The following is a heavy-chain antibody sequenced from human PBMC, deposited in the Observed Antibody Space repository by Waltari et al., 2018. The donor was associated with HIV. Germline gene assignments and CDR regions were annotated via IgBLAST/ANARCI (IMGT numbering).Heavy chain of an antibody. CDR2: IIPIFGTT. V-gene: IGHV1-69*12. D-gene: IGHD3-16*02. CDR1: GGTFGNYG. Sequence: QVQLVQSGAEMKKPGSSVKVSCKASGGTFGNYGINWVRQAPGQGLEWMGGIIPIFGTTNLAQKYQGRVTIAADEFTSTVYMELSSLRSDDTAIYFCARGYIWGTYHYLDFWGRGTLITVSS. J-gene: IGHJ4*02. CDR3: ARGYIWGTYHYLDF.